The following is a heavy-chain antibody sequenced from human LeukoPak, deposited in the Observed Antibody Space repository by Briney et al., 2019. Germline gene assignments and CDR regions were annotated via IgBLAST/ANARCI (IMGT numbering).Heavy chain of an antibody. V-gene: IGHV3-23*01. J-gene: IGHJ4*02. Sequence: EAGGSLRPSCAASGFTFSSYAMSWVRQAPGKGLEWVSAISGSGGSTYYADSVKGRFTISRDNSKNTLYLQMNSLRAEDTAVYYCAKDPSLRGLGYWGQGTLVTVSS. D-gene: IGHD3-10*01. CDR2: ISGSGGST. CDR3: AKDPSLRGLGY. CDR1: GFTFSSYA.